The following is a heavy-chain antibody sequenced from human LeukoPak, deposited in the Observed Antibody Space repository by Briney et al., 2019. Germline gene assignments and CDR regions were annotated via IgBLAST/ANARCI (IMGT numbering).Heavy chain of an antibody. D-gene: IGHD2-21*02. J-gene: IGHJ3*02. CDR3: AGAYCGGDWYSVDDAFDI. CDR1: GFSFSSYA. V-gene: IGHV3-30*04. CDR2: ISYDGSNK. Sequence: PGGSLRLSCAASGFSFSSYAMHWVRQAPGKGLEWVAVISYDGSNKYYADSVKGRFTISRDNSMNTLYLQMNSLRAEDTAVYYCAGAYCGGDWYSVDDAFDIWGQGTMVTVSS.